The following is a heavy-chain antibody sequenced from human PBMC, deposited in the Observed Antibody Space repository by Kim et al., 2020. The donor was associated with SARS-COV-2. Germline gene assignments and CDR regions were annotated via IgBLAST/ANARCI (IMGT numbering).Heavy chain of an antibody. CDR1: GFTFSSFG. CDR3: ARRGREYYMDV. J-gene: IGHJ6*03. CDR2: IRNSGGNK. V-gene: IGHV3-23*01. Sequence: GGSLRLSCAPSGFTFSSFGMSWVRQAPGKGLEWVSAIRNSGGNKYYADSVKGRFTTSRDNSKNTLYLQMNSLRAEDTATYYCARRGREYYMDVWGKGTTVTVSS. D-gene: IGHD3-16*01.